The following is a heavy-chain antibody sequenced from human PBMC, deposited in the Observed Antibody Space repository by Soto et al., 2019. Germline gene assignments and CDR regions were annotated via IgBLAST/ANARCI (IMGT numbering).Heavy chain of an antibody. Sequence: QVQLVQSGAEVKKPGASVKVSCKASGYTFTSYGISWVRQAPGQGLEWMGWISAYNGNTKYAQKLQGRVTMTTDTYTRTAYMELSSLRSDDTAGYYSARDLGPKLFDYWGQGTLVTVSS. D-gene: IGHD2-15*01. V-gene: IGHV1-18*01. CDR3: ARDLGPKLFDY. CDR2: ISAYNGNT. J-gene: IGHJ4*02. CDR1: GYTFTSYG.